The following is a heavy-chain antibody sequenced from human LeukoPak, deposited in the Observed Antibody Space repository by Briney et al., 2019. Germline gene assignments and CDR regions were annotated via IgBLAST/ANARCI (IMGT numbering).Heavy chain of an antibody. CDR2: ISGSGEIT. CDR1: GFTFSDYY. V-gene: IGHV3-11*01. Sequence: GGSLRLSCAVSGFTFSDYYMSWIRQAPGKGLEWLSYISGSGEITYHAESVKGRFSISRDNAKNSLYLQMNSLRVEDTAVYYCARDMMGSGSTRDHWGQGTLVTVSS. D-gene: IGHD3-10*01. J-gene: IGHJ4*02. CDR3: ARDMMGSGSTRDH.